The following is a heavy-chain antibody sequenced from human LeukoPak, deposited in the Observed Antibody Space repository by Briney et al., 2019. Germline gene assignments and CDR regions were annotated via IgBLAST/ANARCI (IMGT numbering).Heavy chain of an antibody. CDR3: ARDGLYYYGSVVDY. CDR2: ISGYNGNT. J-gene: IGHJ4*02. Sequence: EASVKVSCKASGYTFSSYGISWVRQAPGQGLEWMGWISGYNGNTNYAQKFQGRVTMTTDTSTGTSYMELRSLRSDDTGVYYCARDGLYYYGSVVDYWGQGALVTVSS. CDR1: GYTFSSYG. D-gene: IGHD3-10*01. V-gene: IGHV1-18*01.